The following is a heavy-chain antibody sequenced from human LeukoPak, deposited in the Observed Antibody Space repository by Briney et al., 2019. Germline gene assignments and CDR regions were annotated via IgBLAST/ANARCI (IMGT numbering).Heavy chain of an antibody. CDR1: GFTFNNYN. D-gene: IGHD3-10*01. CDR3: VRAHHPGGWFDP. V-gene: IGHV3-48*04. CDR2: ISSTASTI. Sequence: PGGSLRLSCAASGFTFNNYNMNWVRQAPGKGLEWVSYISSTASTIYYTDPVKGRFTISRDNAKNSLYLQMNSLTAEDTAVHYCVRAHHPGGWFDPWGQGTLVTASS. J-gene: IGHJ5*02.